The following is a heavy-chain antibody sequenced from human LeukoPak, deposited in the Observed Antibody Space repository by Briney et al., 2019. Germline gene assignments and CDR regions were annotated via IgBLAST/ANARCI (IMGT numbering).Heavy chain of an antibody. J-gene: IGHJ4*02. CDR3: ARDMDYDILTGHFDY. Sequence: GGSLRPSCAASGFTFSSYAMSWVRQAPGKGLEWVANIKQDGSEKYYVDSVKGRFTISRDNAKNSLYLQMNSLRAEDTAVYYCARDMDYDILTGHFDYWGQGTLVTVSS. V-gene: IGHV3-7*01. D-gene: IGHD3-9*01. CDR1: GFTFSSYA. CDR2: IKQDGSEK.